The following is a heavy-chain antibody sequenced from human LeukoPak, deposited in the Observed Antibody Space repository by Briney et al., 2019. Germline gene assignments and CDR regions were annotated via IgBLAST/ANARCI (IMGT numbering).Heavy chain of an antibody. J-gene: IGHJ4*02. CDR3: ARDHYHKVHSVMVTAPDY. D-gene: IGHD2-21*02. CDR1: GYTFTSYY. V-gene: IGHV1-46*01. Sequence: ASVKVSCKASGYTFTSYYMHWVRQAPGDGLEWMGIINPTGVSTSYAQKFQGRVTMTRDTSTSTVYMELSSLRSEDTAVYYCARDHYHKVHSVMVTAPDYWGQGTLVIVSS. CDR2: INPTGVST.